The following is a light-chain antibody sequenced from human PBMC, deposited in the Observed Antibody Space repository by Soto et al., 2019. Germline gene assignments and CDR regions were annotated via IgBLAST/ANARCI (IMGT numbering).Light chain of an antibody. CDR1: KLGDKY. J-gene: IGLJ2*01. CDR3: QAWDSSTDVV. V-gene: IGLV3-1*01. Sequence: YELTQPPSVSVSPGQTASITCSGDKLGDKYACWYQQKPGQSPVLVIYQDSKRPSGIPERFSGSNSGNTATLTISGTQAMDEADYYCQAWDSSTDVVFGGGTKVTVL. CDR2: QDS.